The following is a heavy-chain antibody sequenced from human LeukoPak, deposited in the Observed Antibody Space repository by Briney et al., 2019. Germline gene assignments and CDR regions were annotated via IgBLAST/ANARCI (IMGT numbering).Heavy chain of an antibody. CDR2: ISSSSYI. V-gene: IGHV3-21*01. CDR3: ARAYYDILTGPELNAFDI. CDR1: GFTFSSYS. Sequence: PGGSLRLSCAASGFTFSSYSMNWVRQAPGKGLEWVSPISSSSYIYYADSVKGRFTISRDNAKNSLYLQMNSLRAEDTAVYYCARAYYDILTGPELNAFDIWGQGTMVTVSS. J-gene: IGHJ3*02. D-gene: IGHD3-9*01.